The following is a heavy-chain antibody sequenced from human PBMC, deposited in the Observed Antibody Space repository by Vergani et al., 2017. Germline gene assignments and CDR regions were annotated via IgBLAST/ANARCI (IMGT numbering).Heavy chain of an antibody. CDR3: AKDHVTTTPFDI. CDR2: ISYDGSNK. V-gene: IGHV3-30*18. CDR1: GFTFSSYW. D-gene: IGHD1-1*01. J-gene: IGHJ3*02. Sequence: VQLVESGGGLVQPGGSLRLSCAASGFTFSSYWMHWVRQAPGKGLVWVAVISYDGSNKYYADSVKGRFTISRDNSKNTLYLQMNSLRAEDTAVYYCAKDHVTTTPFDIWGQGTMVTVSS.